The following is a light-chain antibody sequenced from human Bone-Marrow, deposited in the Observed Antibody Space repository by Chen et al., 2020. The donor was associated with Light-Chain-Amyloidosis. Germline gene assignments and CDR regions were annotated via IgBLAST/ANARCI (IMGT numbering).Light chain of an antibody. V-gene: IGLV2-14*01. J-gene: IGLJ1*01. CDR2: EVT. CDR3: SSDAITNTLV. CDR1: SSDVGGDNH. Sequence: QSALTQPASVSGSPGQSITISCTGTSSDVGGDNHVSWYQQHPDKPPQLVLSEVTSRPSWVPDRFSCSTSDNTASLTISVLQTEDAADYFCSSDAITNTLVFGSGTRVTVL.